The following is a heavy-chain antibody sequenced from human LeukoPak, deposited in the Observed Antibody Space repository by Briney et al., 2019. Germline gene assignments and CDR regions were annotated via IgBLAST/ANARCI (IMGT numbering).Heavy chain of an antibody. D-gene: IGHD3-10*01. J-gene: IGHJ4*02. Sequence: PGGSLRLSCAASGFTFNNYAMSWVRQAAGKGLEWVSAISGSGGSTYYADSVKGRFTISRDNSKNTLYLQMNSLRAEDTAVYYCAKDAQLLWFGESNIDYWGQGTLVTVSS. CDR3: AKDAQLLWFGESNIDY. CDR2: ISGSGGST. V-gene: IGHV3-23*01. CDR1: GFTFNNYA.